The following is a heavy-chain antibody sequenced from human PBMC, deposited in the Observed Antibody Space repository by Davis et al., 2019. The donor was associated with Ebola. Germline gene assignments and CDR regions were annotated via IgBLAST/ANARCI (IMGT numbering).Heavy chain of an antibody. V-gene: IGHV3-23*01. Sequence: PGGSLRLSCAGSGFTFNVYVMSWVRQAPGKGLEWVSAIDGGDGSTYYADSVKGRFTISRDNSKNTLYLQMNSLRADDTAVYYCAKDRRGYNSAADYWGQGTLITVSS. J-gene: IGHJ4*02. CDR1: GFTFNVYV. CDR3: AKDRRGYNSAADY. D-gene: IGHD5-24*01. CDR2: IDGGDGST.